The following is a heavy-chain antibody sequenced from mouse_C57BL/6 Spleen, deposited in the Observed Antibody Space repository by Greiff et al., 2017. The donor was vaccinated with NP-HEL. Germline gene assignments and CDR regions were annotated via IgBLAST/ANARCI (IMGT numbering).Heavy chain of an antibody. CDR2: INPSNGGT. CDR3: ASGSSQYYYAMDY. Sequence: VQLQQPGTELVKPGASVKLSCKASGYTFTSYWMHWVKQRPGQGLEWIGNINPSNGGTNYNEKFKSKATLTVDKSSSTAYMQLSSLTSEDSAVYYCASGSSQYYYAMDYWGQGTSVTVSS. V-gene: IGHV1-53*01. D-gene: IGHD1-1*01. CDR1: GYTFTSYW. J-gene: IGHJ4*01.